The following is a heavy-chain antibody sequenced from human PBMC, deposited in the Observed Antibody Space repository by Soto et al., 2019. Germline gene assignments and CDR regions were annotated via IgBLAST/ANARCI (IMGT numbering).Heavy chain of an antibody. CDR2: IYHSGST. D-gene: IGHD4-17*01. Sequence: SETLSLTCAVSGGSISSGGYSWSWIRQPPGKGLEWIGYIYHSGSTYYNPSLKSRVTISVDRSNNQFSLKLSSVTAADTAVYYCASTTTVVTPDDYYSYAMDVSGQMSTVTLSS. J-gene: IGHJ6*02. CDR3: ASTTTVVTPDDYYSYAMDV. CDR1: GGSISSGGYS. V-gene: IGHV4-30-2*01.